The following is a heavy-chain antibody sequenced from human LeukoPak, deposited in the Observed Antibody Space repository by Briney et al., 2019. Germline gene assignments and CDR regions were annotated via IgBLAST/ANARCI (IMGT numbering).Heavy chain of an antibody. CDR3: ARKGSGWYAFDI. D-gene: IGHD6-19*01. Sequence: SETLSLTCAVSGDSISSNYWWSWIRQSPEKGLEWIGYIYYSGSTHQNPSLQSRLTMSVDTSKNQFSLELSSVTAVDTAVYYCARKGSGWYAFDIWGQGTAVTVSS. CDR2: IYYSGST. J-gene: IGHJ3*02. V-gene: IGHV4-28*01. CDR1: GDSISSNYW.